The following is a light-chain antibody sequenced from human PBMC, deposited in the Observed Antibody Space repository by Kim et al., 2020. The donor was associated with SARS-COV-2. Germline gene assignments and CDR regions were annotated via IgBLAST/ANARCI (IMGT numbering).Light chain of an antibody. J-gene: IGKJ1*01. CDR2: WAS. CDR3: HQYYSAFWT. Sequence: ASINCKSSHSLLDTSDNRTYLTWYQQKTGQSPRVLISWASSRESGVPDRFSGSGSETDFTLTITNVQAEDVAVYYCHQYYSAFWTFGQGTKVDIK. CDR1: HSLLDTSDNRTY. V-gene: IGKV4-1*01.